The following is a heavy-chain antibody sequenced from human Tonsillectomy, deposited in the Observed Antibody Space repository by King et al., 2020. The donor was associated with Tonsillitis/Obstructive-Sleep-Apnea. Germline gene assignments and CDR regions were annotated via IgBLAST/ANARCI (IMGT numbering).Heavy chain of an antibody. CDR3: ARVDWSSTSWFCNY. D-gene: IGHD2-2*01. J-gene: IGHJ4*02. CDR1: GGSISSYY. V-gene: IGHV4-59*01. Sequence: QLQESGPGLVKPSETLSLTCTVSGGSISSYYWSWIRQPPGKGLEWIGYIYYSGSTNYNPSLKSRVTISVDTSKNQFSLKLSSVTAADTAVYYCARVDWSSTSWFCNYWGQGTLVTVSS. CDR2: IYYSGST.